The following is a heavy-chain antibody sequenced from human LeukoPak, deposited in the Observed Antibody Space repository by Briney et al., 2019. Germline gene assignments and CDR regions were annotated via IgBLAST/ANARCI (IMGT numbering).Heavy chain of an antibody. CDR3: ARSREPPYDILTGYIV. CDR1: GGTFSSYA. Sequence: EASVKVSCKASGGTFSSYAISWVRQAPGHGLEWMGGIIPIFGTANYAQKFQGRVTITADKSTSTAYMELSSLRSKDTAVYYCARSREPPYDILTGYIVWGQGTLVTVSS. V-gene: IGHV1-69*06. CDR2: IIPIFGTA. D-gene: IGHD3-9*01. J-gene: IGHJ4*02.